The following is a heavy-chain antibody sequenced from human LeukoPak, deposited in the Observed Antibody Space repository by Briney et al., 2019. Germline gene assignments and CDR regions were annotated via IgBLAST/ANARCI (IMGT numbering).Heavy chain of an antibody. J-gene: IGHJ3*02. V-gene: IGHV4-59*01. CDR2: IYCSGST. D-gene: IGHD2-15*01. CDR3: ARSVVVAATTAFDI. CDR1: GGSISSYY. Sequence: PSETLSLTCTVSGGSISSYYWSWIRQPPGKGPEWIGYIYCSGSTNYNPSLKSRVTISVDTSKNQFSLKLSSVTAADTAVYYCARSVVVAATTAFDIWGQGTMVTVSS.